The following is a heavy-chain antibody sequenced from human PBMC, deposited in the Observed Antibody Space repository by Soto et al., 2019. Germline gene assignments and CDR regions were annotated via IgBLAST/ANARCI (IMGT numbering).Heavy chain of an antibody. CDR2: IYTSGTP. J-gene: IGHJ3*01. CDR1: GFTVNSNY. Sequence: TGGSLRLSCAASGFTVNSNYISWVRQAPGKGLEWISVIYTSGTPYYRDSVKARFTIFRNDSKNWLNLQMKRLTVEDPTVYYCACHVAGRQKNALEVWGQGTMVTVAS. V-gene: IGHV3-53*01. D-gene: IGHD2-21*01. CDR3: ACHVAGRQKNALEV.